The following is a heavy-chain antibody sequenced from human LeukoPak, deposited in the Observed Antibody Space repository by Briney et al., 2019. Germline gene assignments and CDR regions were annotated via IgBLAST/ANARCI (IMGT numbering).Heavy chain of an antibody. J-gene: IGHJ2*01. CDR1: GGTFSSYA. D-gene: IGHD1-26*01. CDR2: IIPIFGTA. CDR3: ARDGWEWWYFDL. V-gene: IGHV1-69*05. Sequence: SVKVSCKASGGTFSSYAISWVRQAPGQGLEWMGGIIPIFGTANYAQKFQGRVTITTDESTSTAYMELSSLRSEDTAVYYCARDGWEWWYFDLWGRGSLVTVSS.